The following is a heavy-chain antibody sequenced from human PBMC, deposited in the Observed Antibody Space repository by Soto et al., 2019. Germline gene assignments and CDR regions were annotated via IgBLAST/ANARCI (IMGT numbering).Heavy chain of an antibody. CDR2: ISAYNGNT. V-gene: IGHV1-18*01. J-gene: IGHJ6*02. CDR3: ARDGGSGSYRTYYYYYYGMDV. CDR1: GYTFTSYG. Sequence: ASVKVSCKASGYTFTSYGISWVRQAPGQGLEWMGWISAYNGNTNYAQKLQGGVTMTTDTSTSTAYMELRSLRSDDTAVYYCARDGGSGSYRTYYYYYYGMDVWGQGTTVTVSS. D-gene: IGHD1-26*01.